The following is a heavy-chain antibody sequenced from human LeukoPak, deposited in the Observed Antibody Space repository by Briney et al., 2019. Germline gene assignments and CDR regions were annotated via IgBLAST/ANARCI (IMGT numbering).Heavy chain of an antibody. CDR3: ARIPGIAVAADFDY. Sequence: SETLSLTCAIYGGSFSGYYWSWIRQPPGKGLEWIGEINHSGSTNYNPSLKSRVTISVDTSKNQFSLKLSSVTAADTAVYYCARIPGIAVAADFDYWGQGTLVTVSS. CDR1: GGSFSGYY. J-gene: IGHJ4*02. D-gene: IGHD6-19*01. V-gene: IGHV4-34*01. CDR2: INHSGST.